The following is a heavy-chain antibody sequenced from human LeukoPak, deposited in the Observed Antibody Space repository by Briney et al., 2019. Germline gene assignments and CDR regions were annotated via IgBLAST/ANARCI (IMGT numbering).Heavy chain of an antibody. CDR2: ISSLSGTI. CDR1: GFTFSSYS. J-gene: IGHJ6*04. V-gene: IGHV3-48*04. Sequence: GGSLRLSCAASGFTFSSYSMNWVRQAPGEGLEWVSYISSLSGTIYYADSVKGRFTISRDNAKNSLYLQMNSLRAEDTAVYCAELGITMIGGVWGKGTTVTISS. CDR3: AELGITMIGGV. D-gene: IGHD3-10*02.